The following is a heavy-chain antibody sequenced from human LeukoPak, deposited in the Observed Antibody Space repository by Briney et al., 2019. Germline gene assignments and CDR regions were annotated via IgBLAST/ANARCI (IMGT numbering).Heavy chain of an antibody. J-gene: IGHJ4*02. D-gene: IGHD4-17*01. V-gene: IGHV3-21*05. CDR2: IHSSSAYT. Sequence: GGSLRLSCAASEFTFSSYAMSWVRQAPGKGLEWVSYIHSSSAYTNYADSVKGRFTISRDNAKNSLYLQMNSLRAEDTAVYYCARTGDYESFDYWGQGTLVTVSS. CDR3: ARTGDYESFDY. CDR1: EFTFSSYA.